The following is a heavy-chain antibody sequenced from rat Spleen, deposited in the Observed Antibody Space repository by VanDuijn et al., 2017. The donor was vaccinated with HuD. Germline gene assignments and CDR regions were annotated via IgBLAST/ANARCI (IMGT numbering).Heavy chain of an antibody. V-gene: IGHV5-31*01. Sequence: EVQLVESGGGLVQPGRSLKLSCVASGFTFNNYWMTWIRQAPGKGLEWVASITNTGGSTYYPDSVKGRFTISRDNAKSTLYLQMNSLRSEDTATYYCTRDLLFNYPAPGWFAYWGQGTLVTVSS. CDR2: ITNTGGST. J-gene: IGHJ3*01. CDR3: TRDLLFNYPAPGWFAY. CDR1: GFTFNNYW. D-gene: IGHD1-4*01.